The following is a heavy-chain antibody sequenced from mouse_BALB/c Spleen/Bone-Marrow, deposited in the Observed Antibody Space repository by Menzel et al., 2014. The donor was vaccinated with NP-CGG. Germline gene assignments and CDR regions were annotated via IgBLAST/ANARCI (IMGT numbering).Heavy chain of an antibody. V-gene: IGHV1S56*01. Sequence: VMLVESGPELVKPGASVRISCKASGYTFTSYYIHWVKQRPGQGLEWIGWIYPGNVNTKYNEKFKGKATLTADKSSNTAYMQLSSLTSEDSAVYFCARGSSFDYWGQGTTLTVSS. D-gene: IGHD1-1*01. CDR2: IYPGNVNT. J-gene: IGHJ2*01. CDR3: ARGSSFDY. CDR1: GYTFTSYY.